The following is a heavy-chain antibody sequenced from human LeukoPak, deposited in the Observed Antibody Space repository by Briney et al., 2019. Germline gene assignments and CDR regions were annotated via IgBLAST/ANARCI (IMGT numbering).Heavy chain of an antibody. V-gene: IGHV3-23*01. D-gene: IGHD5-24*01. CDR1: GFTFSSYA. CDR2: IRNSGGST. CDR3: AAQMATIDYYFYYMDV. Sequence: PGGSLRLSCAASGFTFSSYAMSWVRQPPGEGVEGVSAIRNSGGSTYNADSVKGRFTISRDNSKNTLYLQMNSLRAEDTAVYYCAAQMATIDYYFYYMDVWGKGTTVTVSS. J-gene: IGHJ6*03.